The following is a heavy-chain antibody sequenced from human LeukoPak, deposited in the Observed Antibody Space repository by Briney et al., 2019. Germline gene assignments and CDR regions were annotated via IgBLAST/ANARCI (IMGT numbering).Heavy chain of an antibody. V-gene: IGHV3-23*01. CDR1: GFTFSSYS. Sequence: GGSLRLSCAASGFTFSSYSMNWVRQAPGKGLEWVSAISGSGGSTYYADSVKGRFTISRDNSKNTLYLQMNSLRAEDTAVYYCAKESYDILTGYYFGVFDYWGQGTLVTVSS. CDR2: ISGSGGST. CDR3: AKESYDILTGYYFGVFDY. J-gene: IGHJ4*02. D-gene: IGHD3-9*01.